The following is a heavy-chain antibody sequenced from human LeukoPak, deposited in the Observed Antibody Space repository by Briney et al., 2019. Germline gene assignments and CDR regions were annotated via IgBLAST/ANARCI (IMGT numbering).Heavy chain of an antibody. Sequence: GGSLRLSCEASGFSFSSYNMDWVRQTPGKGLEWISSITTSSSYTFYADSVKGRFTISRDNARNSLYLQMNSLRAEDTAVYYCARDLELDYDFWSGVNYWGQGTLVTVSS. CDR3: ARDLELDYDFWSGVNY. J-gene: IGHJ4*02. CDR1: GFSFSSYN. CDR2: ITTSSSYT. V-gene: IGHV3-21*01. D-gene: IGHD3-3*01.